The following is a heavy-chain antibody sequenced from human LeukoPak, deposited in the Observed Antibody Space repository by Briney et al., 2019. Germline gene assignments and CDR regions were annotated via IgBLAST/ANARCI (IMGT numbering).Heavy chain of an antibody. CDR2: IKSDGSST. CDR1: GFTFSSYW. V-gene: IGHV3-74*01. D-gene: IGHD3-10*01. J-gene: IGHJ6*04. CDR3: ARDYYYGSVDV. Sequence: GGSLRLSCAASGFTFSSYWMHWVRQAPGKGLVWVSRIKSDGSSTSYADSVKGRFTISRDNAKNTLYLQMNSLRAEDTAVYYCARDYYYGSVDVWGNGTTVTISS.